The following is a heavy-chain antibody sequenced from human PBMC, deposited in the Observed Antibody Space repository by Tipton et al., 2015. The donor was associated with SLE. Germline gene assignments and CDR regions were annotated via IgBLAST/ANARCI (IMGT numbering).Heavy chain of an antibody. J-gene: IGHJ4*02. D-gene: IGHD6-6*01. CDR3: ARERSSSVEY. V-gene: IGHV4-39*07. CDR1: SGSISSSTNH. CDR2: IYYSGTT. Sequence: TLSLTCTVSSGSISSSTNHWSWLRQPPGKGLAWIGSIYYSGTTYYKPSLKSRVTISVDTSKNQFSLNLSSVTAADTAVYYCARERSSSVEYWGQGTLVTVSS.